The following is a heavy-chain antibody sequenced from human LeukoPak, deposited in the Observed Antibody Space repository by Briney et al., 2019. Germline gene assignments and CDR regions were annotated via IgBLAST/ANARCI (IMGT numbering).Heavy chain of an antibody. CDR3: ARGGGGYSWCFDL. J-gene: IGHJ2*01. V-gene: IGHV4-31*03. Sequence: PSQTLSLTCTVSGGSISSGGYYWSWIRQHPGKGLEWIGYIYYSGSTYYTPSLKNRVTISVATSKNQFSLRLSSVTAVDTAVYYCARGGGGYSWCFDLWGRGTLVTVSS. CDR2: IYYSGST. CDR1: GGSISSGGYY. D-gene: IGHD5-12*01.